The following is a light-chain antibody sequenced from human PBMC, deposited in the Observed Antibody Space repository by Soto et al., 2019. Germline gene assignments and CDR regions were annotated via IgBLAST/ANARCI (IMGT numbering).Light chain of an antibody. CDR3: QQYVYSPLT. CDR2: GAS. CDR1: QSVSSTY. J-gene: IGKJ4*01. Sequence: EIVLTQSPGTLSLSAGERATLSCRASQSVSSTYLAWYQQKPGQAPRLLLYGASSRATGVPDRFSGSGSGTDFTLSISRLEPEYFAVYYCQQYVYSPLTFGGGTKVEFK. V-gene: IGKV3-20*01.